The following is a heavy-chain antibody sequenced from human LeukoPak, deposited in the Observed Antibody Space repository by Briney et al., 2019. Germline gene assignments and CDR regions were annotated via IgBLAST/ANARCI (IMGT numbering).Heavy chain of an antibody. Sequence: ASVKVSCKASGYTFTSYGISWVRQAPGQGLEWMGWISAYNGNTNYAQKLQGRVTMTTDTSTSTAYMELRSLRSDDTAVYYCARDVPSIAARRFLISAFDIWGQGTMVTVSS. CDR3: ARDVPSIAARRFLISAFDI. CDR2: ISAYNGNT. J-gene: IGHJ3*02. D-gene: IGHD6-6*01. CDR1: GYTFTSYG. V-gene: IGHV1-18*01.